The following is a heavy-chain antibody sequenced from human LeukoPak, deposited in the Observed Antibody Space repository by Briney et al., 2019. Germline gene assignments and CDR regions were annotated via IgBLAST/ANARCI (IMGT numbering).Heavy chain of an antibody. Sequence: PGGSLRLSCAPSVYTLSSFSINWVRPAPGKGLEWVSSISVRSNDIYYADSVRGRFTISRDDARDSLYLQMNSLRAEDTAVYYCVRLRRNSDTSGYYYYYDFWGQGTLVTVSS. D-gene: IGHD3-22*01. V-gene: IGHV3-21*01. J-gene: IGHJ4*02. CDR3: VRLRRNSDTSGYYYYYDF. CDR2: ISVRSNDI. CDR1: VYTLSSFS.